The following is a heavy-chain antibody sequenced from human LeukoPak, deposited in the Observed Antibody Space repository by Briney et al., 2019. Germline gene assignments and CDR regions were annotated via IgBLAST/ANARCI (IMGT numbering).Heavy chain of an antibody. CDR1: GFIFDSYS. CDR2: ISSGGSTI. V-gene: IGHV3-48*01. J-gene: IGHJ3*01. Sequence: PGGSLTLSCAASGFIFDSYSMNWVRQAPGKGLEWVSYISSGGSTINYADSVKGRFAISRDNAKTSLYLQMNSLRAEDTAVYYCARDIAPSAIPDAFDLWGQGTEVTVS. CDR3: ARDIAPSAIPDAFDL. D-gene: IGHD2-2*02.